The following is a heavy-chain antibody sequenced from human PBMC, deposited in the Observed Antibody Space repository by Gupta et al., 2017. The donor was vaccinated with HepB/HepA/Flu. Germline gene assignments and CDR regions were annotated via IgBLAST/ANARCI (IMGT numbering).Heavy chain of an antibody. Sequence: VQLQESGPGLVKPSETLSLTCTVSGSSISNYYWRWIRQPPGKGLEWIGYIDYIGSTIYNPSLDSRVTISVDTSKSQFSLKLRSVTAADTALYFCARHERGNWKYFFDSWGQGTLVTVSS. CDR2: IDYIGST. CDR3: ARHERGNWKYFFDS. V-gene: IGHV4-59*08. J-gene: IGHJ4*02. CDR1: GSSISNYY. D-gene: IGHD1-1*01.